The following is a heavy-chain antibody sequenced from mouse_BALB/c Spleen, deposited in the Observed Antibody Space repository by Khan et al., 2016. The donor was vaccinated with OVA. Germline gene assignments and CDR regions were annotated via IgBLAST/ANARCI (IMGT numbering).Heavy chain of an antibody. CDR1: GFTFSSYG. CDR3: AGMARTIN. J-gene: IGHJ2*01. Sequence: EVELVESGAGLVQPGGSLKLSCAASGFTFSSYGMSWVHQSPDKRLELVATINSNGGSTYYQDSVKGRFTISRDKSTNTPYLQLSSLTSEDTAMFYWAGMARTINWGQGTTLTVSS. CDR2: INSNGGST. V-gene: IGHV5-6-3*01.